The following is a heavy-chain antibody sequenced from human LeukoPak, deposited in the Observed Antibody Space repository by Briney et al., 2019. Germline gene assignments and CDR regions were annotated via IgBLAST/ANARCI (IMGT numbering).Heavy chain of an antibody. D-gene: IGHD1-26*01. J-gene: IGHJ4*02. Sequence: SETLSLTCAVSGGSIITTRGSWVRQPPGKVLEWIGEVRLSGATHYNPSLGSRVSMSIDKSKTHMSLKLTSVTAADTAIYYCTRESGAFSPFGFWGQGTLVTVSS. CDR1: GGSIITTR. V-gene: IGHV4-4*02. CDR3: TRESGAFSPFGF. CDR2: VRLSGAT.